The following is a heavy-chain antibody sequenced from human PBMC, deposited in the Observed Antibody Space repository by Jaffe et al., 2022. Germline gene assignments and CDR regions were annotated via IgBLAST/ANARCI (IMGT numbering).Heavy chain of an antibody. Sequence: QVQLQQWGAGLLKPSETLSLTCAVYGGSFSGYYWSWIRQPPGKGLEWIGEINHSGSTNYNPSLKSRVTISVDTSKNQFSLKLSSVTAADTAVYYCARGPRFPDIVVVPAASPFDYWGQGTLVTVSS. V-gene: IGHV4-34*01. CDR3: ARGPRFPDIVVVPAASPFDY. CDR1: GGSFSGYY. D-gene: IGHD2-2*01. CDR2: INHSGST. J-gene: IGHJ4*02.